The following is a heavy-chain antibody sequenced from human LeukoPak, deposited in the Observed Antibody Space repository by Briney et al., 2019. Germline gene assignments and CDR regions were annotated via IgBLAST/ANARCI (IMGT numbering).Heavy chain of an antibody. CDR3: ARGYSSGLNYFDH. Sequence: SGGSLRLSCAASGLTFNSYVMNWVRQAPGKGLEWVSGISGSGGSIYYADSVKGRFTISRDNSKNTLYLQMNSLRAEDTAVYYCARGYSSGLNYFDHWGQGILVTVSS. V-gene: IGHV3-23*01. CDR2: ISGSGGSI. D-gene: IGHD6-19*01. J-gene: IGHJ4*02. CDR1: GLTFNSYV.